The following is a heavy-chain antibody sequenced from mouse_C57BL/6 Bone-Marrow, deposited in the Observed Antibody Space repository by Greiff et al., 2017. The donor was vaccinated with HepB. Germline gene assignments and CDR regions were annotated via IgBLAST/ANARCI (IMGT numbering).Heavy chain of an antibody. Sequence: DVKLVESGGGLVQPGGSLSLSCAASGFTFTDYYMSWVRQPPGKALEWLGFIRNKANGYTTEYSASVKGRFTISRDNSQSILYLQMNALRAEDSATYYCARYMTGTAWFAYWGQGTLVTVSA. CDR1: GFTFTDYY. V-gene: IGHV7-3*01. D-gene: IGHD4-1*01. J-gene: IGHJ3*01. CDR2: IRNKANGYTT. CDR3: ARYMTGTAWFAY.